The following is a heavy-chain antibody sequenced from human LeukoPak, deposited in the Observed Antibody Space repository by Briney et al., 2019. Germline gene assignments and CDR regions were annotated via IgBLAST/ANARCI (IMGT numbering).Heavy chain of an antibody. J-gene: IGHJ5*01. CDR2: IIPILGIA. D-gene: IGHD3-22*01. CDR1: GGTFSSYA. CDR3: ASSSSYDSSGWFDP. V-gene: IGHV1-69*04. Sequence: GASVKVSCKASGGTFSSYAISWVRQAPGQGLEWMGRIIPILGIANYAQKFQGRVTITADKSTSTAYMELSSLRSEDTAVYYCASSSSYDSSGWFDPWGQGTLVTVSS.